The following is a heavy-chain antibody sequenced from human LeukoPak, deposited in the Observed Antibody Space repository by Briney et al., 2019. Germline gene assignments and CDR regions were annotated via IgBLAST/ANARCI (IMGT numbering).Heavy chain of an antibody. V-gene: IGHV1-69*13. CDR2: ITPIFGTA. Sequence: GASVKVSCKASGGTFSSYDISWVRQALGQGLEWMGGITPIFGTAKYAQKFQGRVTITAVESMSTAYMELSSLRSEDTAVYYCARGWLAETTVVTPYNYWGQGTLVTVSS. CDR3: ARGWLAETTVVTPYNY. CDR1: GGTFSSYD. D-gene: IGHD4-23*01. J-gene: IGHJ4*02.